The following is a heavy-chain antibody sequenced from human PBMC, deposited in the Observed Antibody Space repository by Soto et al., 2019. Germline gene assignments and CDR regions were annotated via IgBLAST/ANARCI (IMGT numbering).Heavy chain of an antibody. J-gene: IGHJ6*02. CDR2: ISSSSSYI. CDR3: ARVPPEIFGVATIWISPVYGMDV. Sequence: GGSLRLSCAASGFTFSSYSMNWVRQAPGKGLEWVSSISSSSSYIYYADSVKGRFTISRDNAKNSLYLQMNSLRAEDTAVYYCARVPPEIFGVATIWISPVYGMDVWGQGTTVTVSS. V-gene: IGHV3-21*01. CDR1: GFTFSSYS. D-gene: IGHD5-12*01.